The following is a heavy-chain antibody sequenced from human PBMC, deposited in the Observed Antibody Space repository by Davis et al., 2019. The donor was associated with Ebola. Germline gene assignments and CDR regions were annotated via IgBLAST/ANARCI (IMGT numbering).Heavy chain of an antibody. D-gene: IGHD5-18*01. CDR2: ISGSGGST. V-gene: IGHV3-23*01. CDR1: GFTFSSYA. CDR3: AKGGSLAPVDTAMAGDFDY. Sequence: PGGSLRLSCAASGFTFSSYAMSWVRQAPGKGLEWVSAISGSGGSTYYADSVKGRFTISRDNSKNTLYLQMNSLRAEDTAVYYCAKGGSLAPVDTAMAGDFDYWGQGTLVTVSS. J-gene: IGHJ4*02.